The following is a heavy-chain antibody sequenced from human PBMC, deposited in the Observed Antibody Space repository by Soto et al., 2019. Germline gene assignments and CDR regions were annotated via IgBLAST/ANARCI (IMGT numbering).Heavy chain of an antibody. Sequence: PGGPLRLPCSASGFTFSIHSMHWVRQTPEKALEYVSAISRDGRSTFYADSVKGRFTISRDISKNTRYLQMNSLKRDNTAGYYYVKYPEGYCSRIIAPIFDYWGQGTLVTGSS. CDR2: ISRDGRST. J-gene: IGHJ4*02. CDR3: VKYPEGYCSRIIAPIFDY. CDR1: GFTFSIHS. V-gene: IGHV3-64D*08. D-gene: IGHD2-15*01.